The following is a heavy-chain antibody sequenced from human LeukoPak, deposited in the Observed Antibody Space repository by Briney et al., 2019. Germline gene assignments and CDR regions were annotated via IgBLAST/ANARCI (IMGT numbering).Heavy chain of an antibody. CDR1: GFTFSSYS. J-gene: IGHJ4*02. CDR3: ASLSSGDY. D-gene: IGHD6-25*01. CDR2: ISGSGSTE. V-gene: IGHV3-48*04. Sequence: GGSLRLSCAASGFTFSSYSMNWVRQAPGKGLEWVAYISGSGSTEYYADSVKGRFTISRDNAKNSLYLQMNSLRAEDTAVYYCASLSSGDYWGQGTLVTVSS.